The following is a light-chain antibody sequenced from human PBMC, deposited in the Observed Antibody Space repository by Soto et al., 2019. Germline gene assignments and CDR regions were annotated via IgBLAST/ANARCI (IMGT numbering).Light chain of an antibody. CDR3: AAWDDSLSGGV. Sequence: QSVLTQPPSASGTPGQRVTISCSGSSSNIGSNSLNWYHQVPGTAPRLLIYSNNQRPSGVSDRISGSKSGTSASLAIRGLRSEDEADYYCAAWDDSLSGGVFGGGTKVTVL. V-gene: IGLV1-47*02. CDR1: SSNIGSNS. J-gene: IGLJ3*02. CDR2: SNN.